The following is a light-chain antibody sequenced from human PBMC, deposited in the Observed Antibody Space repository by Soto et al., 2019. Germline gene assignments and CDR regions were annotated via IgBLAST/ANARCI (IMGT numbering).Light chain of an antibody. V-gene: IGKV1-5*01. CDR3: QHYNSYSEA. Sequence: DREMTQGPSRLSGAVGDRVTTTCRASQSISSWLACYQQKPGKDPKLLIYDAYSLESGVPSRFSGSGSGTGFTLTISSLQPDDFATYYCQHYNSYSEAFGQGTKVDIK. J-gene: IGKJ1*01. CDR1: QSISSW. CDR2: DAY.